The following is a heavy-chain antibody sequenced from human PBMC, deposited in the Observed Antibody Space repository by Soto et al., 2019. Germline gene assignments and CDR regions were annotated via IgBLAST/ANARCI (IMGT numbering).Heavy chain of an antibody. D-gene: IGHD6-13*01. J-gene: IGHJ5*02. CDR2: TYYRSKWYN. CDR1: GDSVSSNSAA. V-gene: IGHV6-1*01. CDR3: ARDLSGWAYSSSWYRMNWFDP. Sequence: QSQTLSLTCAISGDSVSSNSAAWNWIRQSPSRGLEWLGRTYYRSKWYNDYAVSVKSRITINPDTSKNQFSLQLNSVTPEDTAVYYCARDLSGWAYSSSWYRMNWFDPWGQGTLVTVSS.